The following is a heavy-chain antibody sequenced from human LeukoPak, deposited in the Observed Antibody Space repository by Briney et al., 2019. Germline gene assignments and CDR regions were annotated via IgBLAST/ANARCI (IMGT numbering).Heavy chain of an antibody. CDR1: GFTVSSYY. V-gene: IGHV3-53*01. D-gene: IGHD1-26*01. CDR3: ARDRNRGSNFPDY. CDR2: IYSCDTT. Sequence: GGSLRLSCAASGFTVSSYYMSWVRQAPGKGLERVSAIYSCDTTYYADSVKGRFTVSRDNSKNTLYLQMGSLRAEDTAVYYCARDRNRGSNFPDYWGQGTLVIVSS. J-gene: IGHJ4*02.